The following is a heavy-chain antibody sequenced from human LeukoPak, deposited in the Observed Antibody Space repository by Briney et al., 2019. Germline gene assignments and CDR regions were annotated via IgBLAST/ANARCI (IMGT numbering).Heavy chain of an antibody. V-gene: IGHV4-39*07. Sequence: SETLSLTCTVSGGSISSSSYYWGWIRQPPGKGLEWIGSIYYSGSTYYNPSLKGRVTISLDMSKNQFSLKLSSVTAADTAVYYCARGAYYDSRGYYYVFDYWGQGTLVTVSS. D-gene: IGHD3-22*01. CDR3: ARGAYYDSRGYYYVFDY. CDR1: GGSISSSSYY. J-gene: IGHJ4*02. CDR2: IYYSGST.